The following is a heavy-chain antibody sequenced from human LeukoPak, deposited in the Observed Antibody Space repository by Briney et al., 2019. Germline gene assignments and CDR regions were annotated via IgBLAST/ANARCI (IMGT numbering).Heavy chain of an antibody. D-gene: IGHD5-18*01. V-gene: IGHV4-39*01. Sequence: PSETLSLTCTVSGGSISSTNSYWGWIRQPPGKGLEWIATISYNGRTYYNPSLKSRIVISVGASKNQFSLKLTSVTAADTTVYYCARLHLGYNYGPADSWGQGTLVTVSS. CDR3: ARLHLGYNYGPADS. CDR1: GGSISSTNSY. J-gene: IGHJ4*02. CDR2: ISYNGRT.